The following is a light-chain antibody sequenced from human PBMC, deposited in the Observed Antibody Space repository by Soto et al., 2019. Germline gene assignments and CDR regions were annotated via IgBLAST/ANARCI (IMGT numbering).Light chain of an antibody. V-gene: IGLV1-40*01. Sequence: QPVLTQPPSVSGAPGQRVTISCTGYNSNIGAGYDVHWYQRFPGTAPKLLIYGNSNRPSGVPDRFSASKSGTSASLAITGLHAEDEADYYCQSYDISLSGGVFGGGTKLTVL. CDR1: NSNIGAGYD. J-gene: IGLJ3*02. CDR3: QSYDISLSGGV. CDR2: GNS.